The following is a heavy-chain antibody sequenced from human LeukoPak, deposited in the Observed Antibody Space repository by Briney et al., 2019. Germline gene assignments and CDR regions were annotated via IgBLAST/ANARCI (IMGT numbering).Heavy chain of an antibody. J-gene: IGHJ6*02. CDR3: TRGPTHQWLYYGMDV. V-gene: IGHV3-49*04. D-gene: IGHD5-24*01. CDR2: IRSKSYGGTT. Sequence: GGSLRLSCTTSGFTFGDHAMSWVRQAPGKGLEWVGFIRSKSYGGTTEYAASVKGRFTISRDDSKSIAYLQMDSLETDDTAMYYCTRGPTHQWLYYGMDVWGQGTTVTVSS. CDR1: GFTFGDHA.